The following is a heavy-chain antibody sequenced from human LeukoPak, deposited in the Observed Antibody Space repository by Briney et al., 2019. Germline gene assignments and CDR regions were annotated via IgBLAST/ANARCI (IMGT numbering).Heavy chain of an antibody. CDR2: INPNSGGT. CDR1: GYTFTGYY. CDR3: ASIPQLWFGNNWFDP. J-gene: IGHJ5*02. V-gene: IGHV1-2*06. Sequence: ASVKVSCKASGYTFTGYYMHWVRQAPGQGLEWMGRINPNSGGTNYAQKFQGRVTMTRDTSISTAYMELSRLRSDDTAVYYCASIPQLWFGNNWFDPWGQGTLVTVSS. D-gene: IGHD3-10*01.